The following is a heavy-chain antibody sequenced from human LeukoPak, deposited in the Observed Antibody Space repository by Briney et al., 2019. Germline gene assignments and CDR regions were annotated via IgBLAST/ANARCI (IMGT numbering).Heavy chain of an antibody. V-gene: IGHV4-39*07. CDR2: VYYSGTT. Sequence: SETLSLICTVSGGSISGSSYYWGWIRQPPGKGLEWIGNVYYSGTTYYSPSLKSRVTISVDTSKNQFSLKLSSVTAADTAVYYCARSGRLGSAYYFDYWGQGTLVTVSS. CDR1: GGSISGSSYY. CDR3: ARSGRLGSAYYFDY. D-gene: IGHD7-27*01. J-gene: IGHJ4*02.